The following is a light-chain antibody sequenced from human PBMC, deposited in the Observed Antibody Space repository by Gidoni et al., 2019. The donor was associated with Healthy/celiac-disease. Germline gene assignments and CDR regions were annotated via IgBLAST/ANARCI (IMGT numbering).Light chain of an antibody. J-gene: IGLJ2*01. CDR2: QDS. CDR1: TLGDKY. V-gene: IGLV3-1*01. Sequence: SYELTQPPSVSVSPGQTASITCSGDTLGDKYACWYQQKPGQSPVLVIYQDSKRPSGIPERFSGSNSGTTATLTISGTQAMDEDDYYCQAWDSSALVFGGGTKLTVL. CDR3: QAWDSSALV.